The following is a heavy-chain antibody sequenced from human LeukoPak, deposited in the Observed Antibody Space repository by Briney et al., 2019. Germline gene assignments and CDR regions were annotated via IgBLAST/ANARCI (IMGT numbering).Heavy chain of an antibody. D-gene: IGHD2-15*01. CDR1: GFSLSTSGVG. CDR2: IYWDDDK. Sequence: SGPTLVNPTQTLTLTCTFSGFSLSTSGVGVGWIRQPPGKALEWLALIYWDDDKRYSPSLKSRLTITKDTSKNQVVLTMANMDPVDTATYYCAHRPLVVEGSDWFDPWGQGTLVIVSS. CDR3: AHRPLVVEGSDWFDP. V-gene: IGHV2-5*02. J-gene: IGHJ5*02.